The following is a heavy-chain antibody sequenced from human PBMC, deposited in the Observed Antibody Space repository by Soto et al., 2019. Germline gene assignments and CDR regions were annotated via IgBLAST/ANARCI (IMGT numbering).Heavy chain of an antibody. J-gene: IGHJ4*02. CDR2: IYYSGST. D-gene: IGHD2-2*01. CDR1: GGSISSYY. V-gene: IGHV4-59*12. Sequence: PSETLSLTCTVSGGSISSYYWSWIRQPPGKGLEWIGYIYYSGSTNYNPSLKSRVTISVDTSKNQFSLKLSSVTAADTAVYYCAKDREVVPAAMIKGIFDYWGQGTLVTVSS. CDR3: AKDREVVPAAMIKGIFDY.